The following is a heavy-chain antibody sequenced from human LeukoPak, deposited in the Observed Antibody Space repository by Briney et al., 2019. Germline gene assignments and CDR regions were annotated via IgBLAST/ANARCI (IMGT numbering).Heavy chain of an antibody. CDR3: ARAGGDYYDSSGVDY. CDR1: GYTFTSYY. CDR2: INPSGGST. D-gene: IGHD3-22*01. V-gene: IGHV1-46*01. J-gene: IGHJ4*02. Sequence: ASVKVSCKASGYTFTSYYMHWVRQAPGQGLEWMGIINPSGGSTSYAQKFQGRVTMTRDTSMSTAYMELSSLRSEDTAVYYCARAGGDYYDSSGVDYWGQGTLVTVSS.